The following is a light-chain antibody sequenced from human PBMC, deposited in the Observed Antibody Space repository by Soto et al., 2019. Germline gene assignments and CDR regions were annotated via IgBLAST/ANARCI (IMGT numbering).Light chain of an antibody. Sequence: DIQMTQSPSSLSASLGDRVTISCRASQSVGRYLNWYQQKPGKAPKLLIYAVSTLASGVPSRFSGSGSGTDFMLIISSLQPEDFATYFCQQSHSNPKTFGQGTKVEIK. CDR3: QQSHSNPKT. CDR1: QSVGRY. J-gene: IGKJ1*01. V-gene: IGKV1-39*01. CDR2: AVS.